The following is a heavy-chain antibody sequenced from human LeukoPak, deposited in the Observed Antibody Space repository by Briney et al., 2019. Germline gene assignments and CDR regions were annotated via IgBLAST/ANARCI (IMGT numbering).Heavy chain of an antibody. CDR1: GYTFTGYY. V-gene: IGHV1-2*04. CDR3: ARGSRLVAVAGVIDY. D-gene: IGHD6-19*01. CDR2: INPNSGGT. J-gene: IGHJ4*02. Sequence: ASVKVSCKASGYTFTGYYMHWVRQAPGQGLEWMGWINPNSGGTNYAQKFQGWVTMTRDTSISTAYMELSRLRSDDTAVYYCARGSRLVAVAGVIDYWGQGTLVTVSS.